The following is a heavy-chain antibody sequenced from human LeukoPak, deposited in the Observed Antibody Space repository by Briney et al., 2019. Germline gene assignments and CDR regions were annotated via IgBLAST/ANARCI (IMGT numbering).Heavy chain of an antibody. D-gene: IGHD6-13*01. Sequence: SETLSLTCTVSGGSISSYSWSWIRQPAGKGLEWIGRIYTSGSTNYYPSLKSRVTMSVDTSKNQFSLKLSSVTAADTAVYYCAREVLRAAAGTLITYFDYWGQGTLVTVSS. V-gene: IGHV4-4*07. CDR3: AREVLRAAAGTLITYFDY. J-gene: IGHJ4*02. CDR2: IYTSGST. CDR1: GGSISSYS.